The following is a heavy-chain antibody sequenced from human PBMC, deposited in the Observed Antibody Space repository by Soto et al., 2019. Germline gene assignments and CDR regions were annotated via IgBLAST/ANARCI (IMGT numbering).Heavy chain of an antibody. V-gene: IGHV1-69*02. Sequence: QVQLVQSGAEVQKPGSSVKVSCKASGGTFSSYTISWVRQAPGQGLEWMGRIIPILGIANYAQKFQGRVTITADKSTSTAYMEQSSLRSEDTAVYYCARGHDYGDYSGDYWGQGTLVTVSS. J-gene: IGHJ4*02. CDR2: IIPILGIA. D-gene: IGHD4-17*01. CDR3: ARGHDYGDYSGDY. CDR1: GGTFSSYT.